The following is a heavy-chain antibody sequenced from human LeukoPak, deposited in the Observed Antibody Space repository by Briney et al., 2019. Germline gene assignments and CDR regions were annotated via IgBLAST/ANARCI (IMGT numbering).Heavy chain of an antibody. CDR3: ARGPRPLWSGYYTRPFYIDY. CDR1: GGTFSSYA. J-gene: IGHJ4*02. CDR2: IIPIFGTA. V-gene: IGHV1-69*01. D-gene: IGHD3-3*01. Sequence: GASVKVSCKASGGTFSSYAISWVRQAPGQGLEWMGGIIPIFGTANYAQKFQGRVTITADESTSTAYMELSSLRSEDTAVYYCARGPRPLWSGYYTRPFYIDYWGQGTLVTVSS.